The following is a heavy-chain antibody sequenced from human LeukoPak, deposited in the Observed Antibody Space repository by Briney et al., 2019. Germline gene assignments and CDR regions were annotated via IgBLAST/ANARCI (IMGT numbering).Heavy chain of an antibody. J-gene: IGHJ3*02. CDR3: ASAPPRGPYEDAFDI. CDR1: GFTFSSYN. Sequence: GGSLRLSCAASGFTFSSYNMNWVRQAPGKGLEWVSYISSSSSTMFYADSLKGRFTISRDNAKNSLYLQMHSLRAEDTAVYYCASAPPRGPYEDAFDIWGQGTMVTVSS. CDR2: ISSSSSTM. D-gene: IGHD3-10*01. V-gene: IGHV3-48*01.